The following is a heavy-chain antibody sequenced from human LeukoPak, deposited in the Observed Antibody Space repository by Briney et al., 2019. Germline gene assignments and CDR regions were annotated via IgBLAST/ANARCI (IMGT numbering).Heavy chain of an antibody. CDR1: GFTFSSYP. CDR2: ISYDGSNK. CDR3: ARALGWPYGDLGVDY. D-gene: IGHD4-17*01. Sequence: GGSLRLSCAASGFTFSSYPMHWVRQAPGKGLEWVAVISYDGSNKYYADSVKGRFTISRDNSKNTLYLQMNSLRGEDTAVYYCARALGWPYGDLGVDYWGQGTLGTVSA. V-gene: IGHV3-30*04. J-gene: IGHJ4*02.